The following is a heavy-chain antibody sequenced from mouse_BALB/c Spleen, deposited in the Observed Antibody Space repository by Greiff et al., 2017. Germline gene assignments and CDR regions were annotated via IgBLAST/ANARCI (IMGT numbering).Heavy chain of an antibody. J-gene: IGHJ2*01. Sequence: EVQLVESGGDLVKPGGSLKLSCAASGFTFSSYGMSWVRQTPDKRLEWVATISSGGSYTYYPDSVKGRFTISRDNAKNTPYLQMSSLKSEDTAMYYCARQGGSPYYFDYWGQGTTLTVSS. V-gene: IGHV5-6*01. D-gene: IGHD1-1*02. CDR2: ISSGGSYT. CDR3: ARQGGSPYYFDY. CDR1: GFTFSSYG.